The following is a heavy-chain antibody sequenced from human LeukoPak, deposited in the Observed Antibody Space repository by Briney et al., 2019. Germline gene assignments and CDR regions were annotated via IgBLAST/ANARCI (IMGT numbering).Heavy chain of an antibody. CDR3: ATEAGYNFWSGYLDY. Sequence: GGSLRLSCSASGFTFSNAWMSWVRQAPGKGLEWVCRIKSKTDGGTTDYAAPVKGRFTISRDDSKNTLYLQMNSLKTEDTAVYYCATEAGYNFWSGYLDYWGQGTLVTVSS. D-gene: IGHD3-3*01. J-gene: IGHJ4*02. V-gene: IGHV3-15*01. CDR1: GFTFSNAW. CDR2: IKSKTDGGTT.